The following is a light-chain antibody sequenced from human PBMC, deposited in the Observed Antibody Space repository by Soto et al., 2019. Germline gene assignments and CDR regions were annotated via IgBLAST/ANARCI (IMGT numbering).Light chain of an antibody. J-gene: IGKJ1*01. Sequence: DLQMPQSPSPLSASVGDRVTITCRASQTISTYLNWYQQKPGQAPKLLIYGASSLQSGVPSRFSGSGSGTDFTLTISSLQPEDFGTYYCQQSFSTPRTFGQGTKVESK. CDR2: GAS. V-gene: IGKV1-39*01. CDR1: QTISTY. CDR3: QQSFSTPRT.